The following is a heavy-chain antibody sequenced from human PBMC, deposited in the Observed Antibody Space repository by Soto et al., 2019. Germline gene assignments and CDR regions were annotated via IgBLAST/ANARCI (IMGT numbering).Heavy chain of an antibody. Sequence: ASVKVSCTASGYTVTGCYIHWVRQAPGQGLEWMGWINPNSGGTNYAQKFQGRVTMTRDTSISTAYMELSRLRSDDTAVYYCARGSLAARLFLLKFDPWGQGTLVTVSS. V-gene: IGHV1-2*02. CDR3: ARGSLAARLFLLKFDP. J-gene: IGHJ5*02. CDR2: INPNSGGT. CDR1: GYTVTGCY. D-gene: IGHD6-6*01.